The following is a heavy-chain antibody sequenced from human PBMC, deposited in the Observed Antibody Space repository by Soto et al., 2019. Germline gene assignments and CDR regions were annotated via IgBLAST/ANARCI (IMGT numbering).Heavy chain of an antibody. CDR1: GGSVSSDY. V-gene: IGHV4-59*02. J-gene: IGHJ6*02. CDR3: AIGEWFPRGYGMAV. Sequence: QVQLQESGPRLMKPSETLSLTCTVSGGSVSSDYWSWIRQPPGKRLEYIGFIYLGGSPNYNPSLESRVTISADTSKNQLSLKWTSVTAADTAVYYCAIGEWFPRGYGMAVWGRGPTVTVS. CDR2: IYLGGSP. D-gene: IGHD3-3*01.